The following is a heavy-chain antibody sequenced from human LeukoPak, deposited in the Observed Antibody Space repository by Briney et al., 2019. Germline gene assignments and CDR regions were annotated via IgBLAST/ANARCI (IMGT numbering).Heavy chain of an antibody. V-gene: IGHV1-69*02. Sequence: EASVKVSCKASGGTFSSYTIRWVRQAPGQGLEWMGRIIPILGIANYAQQFQGRVTTTADKSTSTAYMELSSLRSEDTAVYYCALGLVVAADDAFDIWGQGTMVTVSS. CDR2: IIPILGIA. J-gene: IGHJ3*02. CDR3: ALGLVVAADDAFDI. CDR1: GGTFSSYT. D-gene: IGHD2-15*01.